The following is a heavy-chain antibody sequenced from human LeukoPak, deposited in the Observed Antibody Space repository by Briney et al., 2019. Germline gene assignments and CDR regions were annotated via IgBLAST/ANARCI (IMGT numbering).Heavy chain of an antibody. Sequence: GGSLRLSCAASGFTFSSYDMHWVRQAAGKGLEWVSGIGTTGDTYYPGSVKGRFSISRENAKNSLYLQINSLRVEDTAVYYCARGHLPVVDGDSLSDAFDIWGQGTMVTVSS. CDR2: IGTTGDT. CDR1: GFTFSSYD. J-gene: IGHJ3*02. D-gene: IGHD2-15*01. CDR3: ARGHLPVVDGDSLSDAFDI. V-gene: IGHV3-13*01.